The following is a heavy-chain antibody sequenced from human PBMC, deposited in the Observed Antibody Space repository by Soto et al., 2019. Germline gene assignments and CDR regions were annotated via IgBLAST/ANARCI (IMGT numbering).Heavy chain of an antibody. CDR1: GLILSDYE. J-gene: IGHJ5*02. CDR2: ISSSGSTI. CDR3: AGSTARLTEITLRVSNWFAP. V-gene: IGHV3-48*03. Sequence: GVSLRLSCTASGLILSDYEMNWVRQAPGKGLEWVSYISSSGSTIYYADSAKGRFTISRDNAKHSLFLQMNSLRADDTAVYYCAGSTARLTEITLRVSNWFAPWGLGTLVTVSS. D-gene: IGHD2-8*01.